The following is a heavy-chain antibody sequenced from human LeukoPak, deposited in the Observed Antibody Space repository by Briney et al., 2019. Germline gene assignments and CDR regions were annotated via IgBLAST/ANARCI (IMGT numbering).Heavy chain of an antibody. D-gene: IGHD3-9*01. J-gene: IGHJ4*02. CDR1: GFMFSSQA. Sequence: GGSLRLSCAASGFMFSSQAMSWVRKAPGKGLEWVSSISGSGIKTDYADSVKGRFTISRDNSKNTVYLEIKSLRVEDTAVYYCAKEFKNYNILFLDYWGQGIRVTVSS. CDR2: ISGSGIKT. CDR3: AKEFKNYNILFLDY. V-gene: IGHV3-23*01.